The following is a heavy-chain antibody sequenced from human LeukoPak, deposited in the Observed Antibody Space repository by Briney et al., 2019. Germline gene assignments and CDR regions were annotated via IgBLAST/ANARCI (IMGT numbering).Heavy chain of an antibody. Sequence: PSETLSLTCTVSGASISSYHWSWIRQPPGKGLEWIAYIYYSGNTNYNPSLKSRVTISVDRSKNQFSLKLSSVTAADTAAYYCARGPGSYYEFDYWGQGTLVTVSS. V-gene: IGHV4-59*01. J-gene: IGHJ4*02. CDR1: GASISSYH. CDR2: IYYSGNT. CDR3: ARGPGSYYEFDY. D-gene: IGHD1-26*01.